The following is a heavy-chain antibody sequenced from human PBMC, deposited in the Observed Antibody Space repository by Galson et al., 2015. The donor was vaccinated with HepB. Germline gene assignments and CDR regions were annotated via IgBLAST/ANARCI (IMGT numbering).Heavy chain of an antibody. J-gene: IGHJ5*02. V-gene: IGHV3-21*01. CDR3: ARDYCSGGSCYWFDP. D-gene: IGHD2-15*01. CDR2: ISSSSSYI. CDR1: GFTFSSYS. Sequence: LRLSCAASGFTFSSYSMNWVRQAPGKGLEWVSSISSSSSYIYYADSVKGRFTISRDNAKNSLYLQMNSLRAEDTAVYYCARDYCSGGSCYWFDPWGQGTLVTVSS.